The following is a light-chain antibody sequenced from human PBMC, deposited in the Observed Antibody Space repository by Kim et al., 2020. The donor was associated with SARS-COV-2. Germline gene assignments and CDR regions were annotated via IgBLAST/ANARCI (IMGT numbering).Light chain of an antibody. CDR2: AAS. CDR3: QQYSNRPPEYT. Sequence: EIVMTQSPGTLTVSPGEGATLFCRASQSVSSNLAWYQQKPGQAPRLLIYAASTRATGIPARFSGSGSGTEFTLTISSLQSEDFAVYYCQQYSNRPPEYTFGQGTKLEIK. V-gene: IGKV3-15*01. CDR1: QSVSSN. J-gene: IGKJ2*01.